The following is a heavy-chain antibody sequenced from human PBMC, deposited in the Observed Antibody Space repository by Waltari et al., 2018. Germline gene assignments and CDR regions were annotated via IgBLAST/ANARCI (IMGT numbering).Heavy chain of an antibody. Sequence: QLHLRDSAPELVRPSETRSLTATFSVASFIISSYSWAWIRQPPGKGLEWIGSIYYSGSTYYNPSLKSRVTISVDTSKNQFSLKLSSVTAADTAVYYCARHEDSGYDLEYWGQGTLVTVSS. V-gene: IGHV4-39*01. D-gene: IGHD5-12*01. J-gene: IGHJ4*02. CDR2: IYYSGST. CDR3: ARHEDSGYDLEY. CDR1: VASFIISSYS.